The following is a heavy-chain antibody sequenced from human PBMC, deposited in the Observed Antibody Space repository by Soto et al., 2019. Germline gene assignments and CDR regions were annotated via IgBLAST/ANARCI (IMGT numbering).Heavy chain of an antibody. Sequence: PSETLSLTCTVSGGSISSYYWSWIRQPPGKGLEWIGYIYYSGSTNYNPSLKSRVTISVDTSKNQFSLKLSSVTAADTAVYYCARVSGSYYYGMDVLGQGTTVTVSS. V-gene: IGHV4-59*08. CDR2: IYYSGST. CDR3: ARVSGSYYYGMDV. CDR1: GGSISSYY. D-gene: IGHD1-26*01. J-gene: IGHJ6*02.